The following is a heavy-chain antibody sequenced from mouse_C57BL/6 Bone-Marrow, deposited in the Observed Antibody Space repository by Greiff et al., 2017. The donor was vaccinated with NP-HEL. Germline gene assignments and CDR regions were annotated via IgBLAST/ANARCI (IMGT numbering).Heavy chain of an antibody. CDR1: GFTFSDAW. CDR2: IRNKANNHAT. V-gene: IGHV6-6*01. CDR3: TRDTTVVAFDY. D-gene: IGHD1-1*01. J-gene: IGHJ2*01. Sequence: EVQGVESGGGLVQPGGSMKLSCAASGFTFSDAWMDWVRQSPEKGLEWVAEIRNKANNHATYYAESVKGRFTISRDDSKSSVYLQMNSLRAEDTGIYYCTRDTTVVAFDYWGQGTTLTVSS.